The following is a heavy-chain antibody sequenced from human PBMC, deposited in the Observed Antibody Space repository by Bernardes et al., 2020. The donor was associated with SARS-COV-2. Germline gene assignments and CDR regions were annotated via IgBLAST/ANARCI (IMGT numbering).Heavy chain of an antibody. Sequence: WETLSLTCTVSGGSISSSSYYWGWIRQPTGKGLEWIGSIYYSGSTYYNPSLKSRVTISVDTSKNQFSLKLSSVTAADTAVYYCARQHLGGVTIFGVVTTDRYFDYWGQGTLVTVSS. CDR2: IYYSGST. D-gene: IGHD3-3*01. CDR1: GGSISSSSYY. J-gene: IGHJ4*02. V-gene: IGHV4-39*01. CDR3: ARQHLGGVTIFGVVTTDRYFDY.